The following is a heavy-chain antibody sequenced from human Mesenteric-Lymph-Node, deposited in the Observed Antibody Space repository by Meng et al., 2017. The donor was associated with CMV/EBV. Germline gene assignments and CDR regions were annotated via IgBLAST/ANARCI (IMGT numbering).Heavy chain of an antibody. CDR1: GFIFSSYW. Sequence: GGSLRLSCAASGFIFSSYWMHWVRQAPGKGLVWVSRFNSDASGTIYADSVRGRFTISRDNSKNTLYLQMNSLKPEDTAVYYCAKDWVASTTCCNWFDPWGQGTLVTVSS. D-gene: IGHD2-2*01. V-gene: IGHV3-74*01. CDR3: AKDWVASTTCCNWFDP. J-gene: IGHJ5*02. CDR2: FNSDASGT.